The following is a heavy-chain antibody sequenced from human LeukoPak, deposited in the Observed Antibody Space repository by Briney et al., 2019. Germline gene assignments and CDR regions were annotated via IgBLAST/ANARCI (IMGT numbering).Heavy chain of an antibody. CDR1: GFTFSSYA. J-gene: IGHJ4*02. CDR2: ISYDGSNK. D-gene: IGHD4-17*01. Sequence: GGSLRLSCAASGFTFSSYAMHWARQAPGKGLEWVAVISYDGSNKYYADSVKGRFTISRDNSKNTLYLQMNSLRAEDTAVYYCARTPSTVTNYWGQGTLVTVSS. CDR3: ARTPSTVTNY. V-gene: IGHV3-30*04.